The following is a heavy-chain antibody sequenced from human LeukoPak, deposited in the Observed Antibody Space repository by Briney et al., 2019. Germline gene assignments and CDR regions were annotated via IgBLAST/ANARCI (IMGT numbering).Heavy chain of an antibody. Sequence: GGSLRLSCAASGFTFDNYCMTWVRQAPGKGLEWVSAISGSGGSTYYADSVKGRFTISRDNSKNTLYLQMDSLRAEDPAVYYCAKLGGWSGAYDAFDIWGQGTMVPVSS. CDR2: ISGSGGST. CDR1: GFTFDNYC. J-gene: IGHJ3*02. CDR3: AKLGGWSGAYDAFDI. V-gene: IGHV3-23*01. D-gene: IGHD6-19*01.